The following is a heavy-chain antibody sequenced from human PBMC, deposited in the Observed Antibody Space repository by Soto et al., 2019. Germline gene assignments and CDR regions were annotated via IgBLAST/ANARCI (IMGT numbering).Heavy chain of an antibody. V-gene: IGHV3-15*01. CDR3: TPNVLMVYANETESNFDV. D-gene: IGHD2-8*01. CDR2: IKSETDSGTT. J-gene: IGHJ3*01. Sequence: WWCXRLSCASGVCSLKNAWCSLFRHAPGKGLELIGHIKSETDSGTTDYAAPVKGRFTISRDGSDKTLYLQMNSLKTEDTALYYCTPNVLMVYANETESNFDVWGQRTMVNV. CDR1: VCSLKNAW.